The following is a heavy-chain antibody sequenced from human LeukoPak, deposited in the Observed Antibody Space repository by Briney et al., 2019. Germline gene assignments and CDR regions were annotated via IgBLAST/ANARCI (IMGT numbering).Heavy chain of an antibody. CDR3: TTVDATMV. CDR1: GLTFSGAP. CDR2: IRSKPNSYAT. V-gene: IGHV3-73*01. D-gene: IGHD5-18*01. J-gene: IGHJ4*02. Sequence: GGCLRLVCAAYGLTFSGAPMHSVRQASGGGLEWVGRIRSKPNSYATAYAASVKGRFTASRDDSKNTAYLQMNSLRTEDTAVYYCTTVDATMVWGQGTLVTVSS.